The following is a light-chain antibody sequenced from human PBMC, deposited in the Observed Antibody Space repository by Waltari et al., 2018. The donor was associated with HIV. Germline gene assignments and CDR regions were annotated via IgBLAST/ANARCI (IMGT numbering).Light chain of an antibody. V-gene: IGLV3-25*03. J-gene: IGLJ3*02. CDR2: KDT. CDR1: GLPTQY. CDR3: QSLDTSNTWV. Sequence: SYELTQPPSVSVSPGQTARITCPGDGLPTQYASWYQQKPGQAPVMVMYKDTERPSGIPERFSGSSSGTTVTLTISGVQAEDEADYHCQSLDTSNTWVFGGGTKLTVL.